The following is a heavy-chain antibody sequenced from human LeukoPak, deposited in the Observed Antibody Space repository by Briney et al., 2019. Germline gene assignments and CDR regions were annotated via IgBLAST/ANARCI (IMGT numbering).Heavy chain of an antibody. CDR3: TSLEMDYYDSSPFDY. V-gene: IGHV3-73*01. CDR2: IRSKANSYAT. CDR1: GFTFIGSA. J-gene: IGHJ4*02. D-gene: IGHD3-22*01. Sequence: GGSLRLSCAAPGFTFIGSARHWVRQASGKGLEWVGRIRSKANSYATAYAASVKGRFTISRDDSKNTAYLQMNSLKTEDTAVYYCTSLEMDYYDSSPFDYWGQGTLVTVSS.